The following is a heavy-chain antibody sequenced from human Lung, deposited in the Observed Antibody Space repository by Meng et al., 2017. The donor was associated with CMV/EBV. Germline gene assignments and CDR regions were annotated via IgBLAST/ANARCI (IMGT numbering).Heavy chain of an antibody. CDR1: EFTFSSYR. Sequence: GGSXRLXCAAFEFTFSSYRMNWVRQAPGKGLEWVSFISSTSAYIDYADSVKGRFTISRDNARNSLFLQMNSLRAEDTAVYYCARDIRGSDYYYGMDVWGQGXTVTVSS. CDR2: ISSTSAYI. CDR3: ARDIRGSDYYYGMDV. V-gene: IGHV3-21*01. J-gene: IGHJ6*02. D-gene: IGHD3-10*01.